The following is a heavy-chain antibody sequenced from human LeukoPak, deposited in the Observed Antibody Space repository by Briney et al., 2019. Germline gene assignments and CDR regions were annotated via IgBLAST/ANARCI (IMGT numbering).Heavy chain of an antibody. CDR3: ARDRPEDVYYGMDV. CDR2: INPSGGST. J-gene: IGHJ6*02. CDR1: GYTYTSYY. Sequence: ASVKASCKASGYTYTSYYMHWVRQAPGQGLEWMGIINPSGGSTSYAQKFQGRVTMTRYTSTSTVYMELSSLRSEDTAVYYCARDRPEDVYYGMDVWGQGTTVTVSS. V-gene: IGHV1-46*01. D-gene: IGHD2-15*01.